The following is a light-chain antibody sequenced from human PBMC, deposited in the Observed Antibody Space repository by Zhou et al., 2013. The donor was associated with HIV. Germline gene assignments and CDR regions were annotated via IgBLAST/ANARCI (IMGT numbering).Light chain of an antibody. Sequence: QSVLTQPPSVSAAPGQKVSISCSGRKSNVGNNYVSWYQQLPGTAPKLLIYENNKRPSGVPDRFSGSKSGTSATLGITGFQTGDEADYYCATWDSSLSSRVFGGGTKLTVL. CDR2: ENN. CDR3: ATWDSSLSSRV. CDR1: KSNVGNNY. J-gene: IGLJ2*01. V-gene: IGLV1-51*02.